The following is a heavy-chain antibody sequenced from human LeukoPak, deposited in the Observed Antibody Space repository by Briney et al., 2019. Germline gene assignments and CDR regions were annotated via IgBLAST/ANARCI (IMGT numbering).Heavy chain of an antibody. CDR3: ASQSFWSGYYTDFGAFDI. Sequence: SETLSLTCTVSGGSISSSRYYWGWIRQPPGKGREWLGCVYFSGSTYYNPSLKSGVPISVDTSKNQFSLKLSSVTAADTAVYYCASQSFWSGYYTDFGAFDIWGQGTMVTVSS. CDR2: VYFSGST. D-gene: IGHD3-3*01. CDR1: GGSISSSRYY. J-gene: IGHJ3*02. V-gene: IGHV4-39*01.